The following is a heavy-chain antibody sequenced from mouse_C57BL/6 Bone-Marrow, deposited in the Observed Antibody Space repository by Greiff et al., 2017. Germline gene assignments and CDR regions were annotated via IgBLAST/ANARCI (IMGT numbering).Heavy chain of an antibody. J-gene: IGHJ4*01. V-gene: IGHV1-81*01. CDR2: IYPRGGNT. CDR3: AREGERIYYDNFSGMDY. D-gene: IGHD2-1*01. Sequence: QVQLQQSGAELARPGASVKLSCKASGYTFTSYGISWVKQRTGQGLEWIGEIYPRGGNTYYNEKFKGKATLTADKSSSTAYMELRSLTSEDSAVYFCAREGERIYYDNFSGMDYWGQGTSVTVSS. CDR1: GYTFTSYG.